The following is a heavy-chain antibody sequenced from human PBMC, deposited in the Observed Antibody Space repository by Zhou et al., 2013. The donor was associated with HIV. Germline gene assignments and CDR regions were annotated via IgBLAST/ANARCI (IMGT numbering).Heavy chain of an antibody. J-gene: IGHJ3*02. V-gene: IGHV1-69*12. Sequence: QVQLVQSGAEVKKPGSSVKVSCKTSGGPFSTYAISWVRQAPGQGLEWMGGIIPFFGTANYAQKFQGRVAISAAESTNTAYMELSSLRSEDTAVYYCASREMATIGDAFDIWGQGTMVTVSS. CDR3: ASREMATIGDAFDI. CDR1: GGPFSTYA. D-gene: IGHD5-12*01. CDR2: IIPFFGTA.